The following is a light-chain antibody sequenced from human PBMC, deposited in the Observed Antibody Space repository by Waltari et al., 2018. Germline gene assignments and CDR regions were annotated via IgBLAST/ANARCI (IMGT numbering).Light chain of an antibody. CDR1: SSNIGNNY. CDR3: GTWDSSLSGAV. CDR2: EVS. V-gene: IGLV1-51*02. Sequence: QSVLTQPPSVSAAPGQRVPIPCSGGSSNIGNNYVTWYRQFPGTAPKLLIYEVSERPSGIPGRFSGSKSGTSATLDITGLQAGDEADYYCGTWDSSLSGAVFGGGTHLTVL. J-gene: IGLJ7*01.